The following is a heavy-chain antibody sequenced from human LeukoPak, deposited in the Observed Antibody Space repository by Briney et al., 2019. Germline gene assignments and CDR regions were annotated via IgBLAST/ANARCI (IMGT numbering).Heavy chain of an antibody. CDR1: GGSVSSYY. J-gene: IGHJ5*02. CDR2: IYYSGST. CDR3: ARVLRFLEFRFDP. V-gene: IGHV4-59*02. D-gene: IGHD3-3*01. Sequence: PSETLSLTCTVSGGSVSSYYWSWIRQPPGKGLEWIGYIYYSGSTNYNPSLKSRVTISVDTSKNQFSLKLSSVTAADTAVYYCARVLRFLEFRFDPWGQGTLVTVSS.